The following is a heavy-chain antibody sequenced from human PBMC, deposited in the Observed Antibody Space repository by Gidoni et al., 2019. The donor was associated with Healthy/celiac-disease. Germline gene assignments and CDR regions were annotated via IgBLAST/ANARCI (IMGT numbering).Heavy chain of an antibody. V-gene: IGHV4-39*01. CDR2: IYYSGST. CDR1: GGSISSSSYY. Sequence: QLQLQESGPGLVTPSETRSLTCTVSGGSISSSSYYWGWIRQPPGKGLEWNGSIYYSGSTYYNPSLKCRVTISVDTSKNQFSLKLSSVTAADTAVYYCASYKVGELPLGFDYWGQGTLVTVSS. D-gene: IGHD3-10*01. J-gene: IGHJ4*02. CDR3: ASYKVGELPLGFDY.